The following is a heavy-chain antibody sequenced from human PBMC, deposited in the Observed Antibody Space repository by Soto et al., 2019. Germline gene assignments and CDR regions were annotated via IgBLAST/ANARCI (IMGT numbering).Heavy chain of an antibody. CDR3: ARRGSLVAASPAEYFQH. Sequence: GGSLRLSCAASGFTFSSYWMSWVRQAPGKGLEWVANIKQDGSEKYYVDSVKGRFTISRDNAKNSLYLQMNSLRAEDTAVYYCARRGSLVAASPAEYFQHWGQGTLVTVSS. CDR1: GFTFSSYW. D-gene: IGHD2-15*01. V-gene: IGHV3-7*01. CDR2: IKQDGSEK. J-gene: IGHJ1*01.